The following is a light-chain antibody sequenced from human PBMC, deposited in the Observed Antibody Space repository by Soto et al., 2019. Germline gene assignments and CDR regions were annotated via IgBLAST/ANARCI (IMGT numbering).Light chain of an antibody. Sequence: DIQMTQSPSSLSASVGDRVTITCRASQTISSYLNWYQQKQGKAPKLLIYSASSFQSGVPSRFSGSGSRTDFTLTISSLQPEDFATYYCQQSYSTPRTFGQGTKVEIK. V-gene: IGKV1-39*01. CDR3: QQSYSTPRT. J-gene: IGKJ1*01. CDR1: QTISSY. CDR2: SAS.